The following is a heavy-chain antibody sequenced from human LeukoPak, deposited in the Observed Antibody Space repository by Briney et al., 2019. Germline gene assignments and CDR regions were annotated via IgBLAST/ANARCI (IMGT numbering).Heavy chain of an antibody. D-gene: IGHD4-23*01. Sequence: PSETLSLTCAVYGGSFSGYYWSWIRQPPGKRLEWIGEINNSGNTNYNPSLKSRVTISVDTSKNQFSLSVGSVTAADTAVYYCARATVVIPYDYWGQGTLVTVSS. CDR1: GGSFSGYY. J-gene: IGHJ4*02. CDR3: ARATVVIPYDY. CDR2: INNSGNT. V-gene: IGHV4-34*01.